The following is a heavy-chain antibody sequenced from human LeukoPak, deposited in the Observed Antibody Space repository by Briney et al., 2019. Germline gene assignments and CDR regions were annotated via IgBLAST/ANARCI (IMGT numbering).Heavy chain of an antibody. Sequence: ASETLSLTCAVYGGSFSGYYWSWIRQPPGKGLEWIGEINHSGSTNYNLSLKSRVTISVDTSKNQFSLKLSSVTAADTAVYYCARWGSGNDYWGQGTLVTVSS. D-gene: IGHD2-15*01. CDR2: INHSGST. CDR3: ARWGSGNDY. J-gene: IGHJ4*02. V-gene: IGHV4-34*01. CDR1: GGSFSGYY.